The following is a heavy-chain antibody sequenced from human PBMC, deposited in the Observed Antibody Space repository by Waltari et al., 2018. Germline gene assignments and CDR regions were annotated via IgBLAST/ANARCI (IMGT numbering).Heavy chain of an antibody. J-gene: IGHJ3*02. D-gene: IGHD2-2*01. CDR2: IYSDVTT. Sequence: EVQLVESGGGLTQPGGSLRLSCAASGFTVSSNYMSWVRQAPGKGLEWVSAIYSDVTTYYTDSVKGRFTISRDSSKDTLYLQMNSLRAEDSAVYYCARFIVVVPAAMRDDAFDIWGQGTMVTVSS. CDR3: ARFIVVVPAAMRDDAFDI. CDR1: GFTVSSNY. V-gene: IGHV3-53*01.